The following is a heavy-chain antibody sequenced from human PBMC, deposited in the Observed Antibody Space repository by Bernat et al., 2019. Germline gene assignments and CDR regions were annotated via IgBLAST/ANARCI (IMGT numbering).Heavy chain of an antibody. CDR3: ARWLQLGGYFDY. CDR1: GFTFSSYS. Sequence: EVQLVESGGGLVKPGGSLRLSCAASGFTFSSYSMNWVRQAPGKGLEWVSSISSSSSYIYYADSVKGRFTISRDNAKNSLYLQMNSLRAEDTAVYYCARWLQLGGYFDYWGQGTLVTVSS. CDR2: ISSSSSYI. D-gene: IGHD5-24*01. J-gene: IGHJ4*02. V-gene: IGHV3-21*04.